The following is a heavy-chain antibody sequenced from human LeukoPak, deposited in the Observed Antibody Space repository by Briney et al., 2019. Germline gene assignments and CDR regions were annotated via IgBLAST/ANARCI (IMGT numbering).Heavy chain of an antibody. CDR3: ARDPPYCGGDCQN. CDR2: ISSNSSYI. V-gene: IGHV3-21*01. Sequence: GGSLRLSCAASGFTFSSYSMNWVRQAPGKGLEWVSSISSNSSYIYYADSVKGRFTISRDNAKNSLYLQMNSLRAEDTAVYYCARDPPYCGGDCQNWGQGTLVTVSS. D-gene: IGHD2-21*02. J-gene: IGHJ4*02. CDR1: GFTFSSYS.